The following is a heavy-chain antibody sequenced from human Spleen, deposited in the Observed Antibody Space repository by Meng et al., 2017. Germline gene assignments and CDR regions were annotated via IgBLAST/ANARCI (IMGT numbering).Heavy chain of an antibody. J-gene: IGHJ5*02. CDR3: ARDNDLWTSNWFEP. CDR1: GFTFDDYG. CDR2: INWNVGST. V-gene: IGHV3-20*01. D-gene: IGHD1-1*01. Sequence: GGSLRPPCAASGFTFDDYGISWVRQAPGKGLEWVSGINWNVGSTAYADSVKGRFTISRDKAKNSLYLQMKSLRAEDTALYHCARDNDLWTSNWFEPRGQGTLVTVSS.